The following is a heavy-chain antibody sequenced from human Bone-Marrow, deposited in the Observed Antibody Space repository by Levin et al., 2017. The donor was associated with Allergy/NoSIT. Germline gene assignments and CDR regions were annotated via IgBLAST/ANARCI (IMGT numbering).Heavy chain of an antibody. CDR1: GGSINNYY. V-gene: IGHV4-59*01. CDR3: ARDYSTGGGAAYDI. CDR2: IYYTGTT. J-gene: IGHJ3*02. D-gene: IGHD6-19*01. Sequence: SETLSLTCTVSGGSINNYYWSWSRQPPGKGLEWIRYIYYTGTTNYNPSLKSRVTISVDTSKNQFSLNLSSVTAADTAVYYCARDYSTGGGAAYDIWGQGTMVTVSS.